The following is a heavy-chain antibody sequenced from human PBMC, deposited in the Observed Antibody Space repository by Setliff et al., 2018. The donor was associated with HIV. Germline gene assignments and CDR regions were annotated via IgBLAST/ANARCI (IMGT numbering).Heavy chain of an antibody. J-gene: IGHJ5*02. CDR1: GGTFSTYA. V-gene: IGHV7-4-1*02. Sequence: ASVKVSCKASGGTFSTYAINWVRQAPGQGLEWMGWINTNSGSPTYAQAFTGRFLFSVDTVVATAYLQINNLKTEDTAVYYCARALYGDYGGDLNWLDPWGQGTRVTVSS. CDR3: ARALYGDYGGDLNWLDP. CDR2: INTNSGSP. D-gene: IGHD4-17*01.